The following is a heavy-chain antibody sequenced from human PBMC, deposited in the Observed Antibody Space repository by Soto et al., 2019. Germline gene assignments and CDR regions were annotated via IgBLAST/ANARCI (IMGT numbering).Heavy chain of an antibody. CDR1: GGTFSNYT. V-gene: IGHV1-69*02. CDR3: ARVSDLDTATKGYYYYMDV. CDR2: IIPILNIA. D-gene: IGHD5-18*01. Sequence: QVQLVQSGAEVKKPGSSVKVSCKASGGTFSNYTISWVRQAPGQGLELIGRIIPILNIATYAQKFQGRVTNTADKSTSTTYMEVVSLRSKDTAVYYCARVSDLDTATKGYYYYMDVWGKGATVTGPS. J-gene: IGHJ6*03.